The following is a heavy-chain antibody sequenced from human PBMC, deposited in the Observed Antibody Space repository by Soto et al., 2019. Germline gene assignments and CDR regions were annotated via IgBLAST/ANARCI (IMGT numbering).Heavy chain of an antibody. D-gene: IGHD5-12*01. CDR1: VQTLTELS. CDR2: FDPEGGEA. CDR3: VRDGVGYNAYFDY. V-gene: IGHV1-24*01. J-gene: IGHJ4*02. Sequence: ASLKVSCKISVQTLTELSIHCVRQAPGKGHEWMGGFDPEGGEAIYAQKWHGRVTVTEDTVTGTAYRELRGLKSDDTAVYYCVRDGVGYNAYFDYWGQGTLVTVSS.